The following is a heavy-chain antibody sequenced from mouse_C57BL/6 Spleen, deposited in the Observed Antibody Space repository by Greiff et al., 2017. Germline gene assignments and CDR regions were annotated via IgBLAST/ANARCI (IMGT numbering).Heavy chain of an antibody. Sequence: VQLQQSGPELVKPGASVKISCKASGYSFTGYYMNWVKQSPEKSLEWIGEINPSTGGTTYNQKFKAKATLTVDKSSSTAYMQLKSLTSEDSAVYYCARVLYSSYVDAMDYWGQGTSVTVSS. CDR3: ARVLYSSYVDAMDY. CDR2: INPSTGGT. CDR1: GYSFTGYY. J-gene: IGHJ4*01. V-gene: IGHV1-42*01. D-gene: IGHD1-1*01.